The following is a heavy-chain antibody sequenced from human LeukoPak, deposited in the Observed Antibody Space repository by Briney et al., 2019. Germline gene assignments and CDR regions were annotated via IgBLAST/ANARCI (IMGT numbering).Heavy chain of an antibody. D-gene: IGHD5-18*01. CDR2: IYTSGST. V-gene: IGHV4-4*07. Sequence: SETLSLTCTVSGGSISGHYWSWIRQPAGKGLEWIGRIYTSGSTNYNPSLKSRVTMSVDTSKNQFSLKLSSVTAADTAVYYCARGIGYSYGYSYYYYMDVWGKGTTVTVSS. J-gene: IGHJ6*03. CDR3: ARGIGYSYGYSYYYYMDV. CDR1: GGSISGHY.